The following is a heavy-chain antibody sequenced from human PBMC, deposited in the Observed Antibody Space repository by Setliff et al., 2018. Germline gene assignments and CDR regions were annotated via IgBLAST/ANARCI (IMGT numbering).Heavy chain of an antibody. D-gene: IGHD3-22*01. CDR2: INPSSGRT. CDR3: ARDVFPYHYEGAFDI. V-gene: IGHV1-46*01. J-gene: IGHJ3*02. Sequence: ASVKVSCKASGYTFAGYYIHWVRQAPGLGLEWMGTINPSSGRTSYAQKFQGRVTMTRDTSTSTVYMDMSSLRSEDTAVYYCARDVFPYHYEGAFDIWGQGTMVTVSS. CDR1: GYTFAGYY.